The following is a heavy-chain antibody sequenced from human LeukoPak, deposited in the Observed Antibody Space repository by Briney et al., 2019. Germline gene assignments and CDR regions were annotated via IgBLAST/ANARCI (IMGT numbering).Heavy chain of an antibody. Sequence: KTSETLSLTCTVSGGSISSYYWSWIRQPPGKGLAWIGYIYYSGSTNYNPSLKSRVTISVDTSKNQFSLKLSSVTAADTAVYYCAREGTAGTAFDIWGQGTMVTVSS. J-gene: IGHJ3*02. D-gene: IGHD6-13*01. CDR2: IYYSGST. CDR1: GGSISSYY. V-gene: IGHV4-59*01. CDR3: AREGTAGTAFDI.